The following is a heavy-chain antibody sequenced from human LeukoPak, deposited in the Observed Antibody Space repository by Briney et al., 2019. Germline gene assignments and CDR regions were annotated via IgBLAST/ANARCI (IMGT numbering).Heavy chain of an antibody. CDR2: IYTSGST. J-gene: IGHJ3*02. V-gene: IGHV4-4*09. D-gene: IGHD2-2*01. Sequence: PSETLSLTSTVSGSISGYYWSWIRQPPGKGLEWIGYIYTSGSTNYNPSRESRVTISVDTSKNQFSLDLSSVTAADTAVYYCARQKCTSTSCLTKNAFDIWGQGTMVTVSS. CDR3: ARQKCTSTSCLTKNAFDI. CDR1: GSISGYY.